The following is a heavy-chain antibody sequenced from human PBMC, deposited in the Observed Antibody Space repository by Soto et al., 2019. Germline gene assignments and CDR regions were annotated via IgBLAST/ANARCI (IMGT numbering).Heavy chain of an antibody. D-gene: IGHD2-2*01. J-gene: IGHJ3*02. CDR3: ARGRGGWFINQLLNAFDI. CDR1: GGSISSYY. CDR2: IYYSGST. Sequence: SETLSLTCTVSGGSISSYYWSWIRQPPGKGLEWVGYIYYSGSTNYNPSLKSRVTISVDTSKNQFSLKLSSVTAADTAVYYCARGRGGWFINQLLNAFDIWGQGTMVTVSS. V-gene: IGHV4-59*01.